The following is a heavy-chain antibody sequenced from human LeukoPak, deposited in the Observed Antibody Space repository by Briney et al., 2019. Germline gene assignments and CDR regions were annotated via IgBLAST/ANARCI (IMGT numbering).Heavy chain of an antibody. Sequence: GGSLRLSCAASGFSFSSSWMAWVRQAPGQGLEWVANLKQDAYQTFYLESVKGRFTISRDNAKDSLYLYMNSLRVEDTAMYYCARDRRSGLDHWGQGALVTVSS. V-gene: IGHV3-7*03. CDR1: GFSFSSSW. J-gene: IGHJ4*02. D-gene: IGHD6-19*01. CDR2: LKQDAYQT. CDR3: ARDRRSGLDH.